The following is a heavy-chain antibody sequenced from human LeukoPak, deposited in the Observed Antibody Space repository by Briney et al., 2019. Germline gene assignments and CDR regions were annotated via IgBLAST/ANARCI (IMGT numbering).Heavy chain of an antibody. CDR3: AREPVIVGARGPLDY. D-gene: IGHD1-26*01. V-gene: IGHV3-20*04. J-gene: IGHJ4*02. Sequence: PGGSLRLSCAASGFTFDDYGMSWVRQAPGKGLEWVSGINWNGGSTGYADSVKGRFTISRGNAKNSLYLQMNSLRAEDTALYYCAREPVIVGARGPLDYWGQGTLVTVSS. CDR1: GFTFDDYG. CDR2: INWNGGST.